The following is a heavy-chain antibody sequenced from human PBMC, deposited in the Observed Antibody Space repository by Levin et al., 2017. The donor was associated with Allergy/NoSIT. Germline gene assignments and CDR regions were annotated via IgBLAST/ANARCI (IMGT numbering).Heavy chain of an antibody. CDR2: INHSGST. V-gene: IGHV4-34*01. CDR3: ATCPGWLAYYYMDV. CDR1: GGSFSGYY. D-gene: IGHD6-19*01. Sequence: TSETLSLTCAVYGGSFSGYYWSWIRQPPGKGLEWIGEINHSGSTNYNPSLKSRVTISVDTSKNQFSLKLSSVTAADTAVYYCATCPGWLAYYYMDVWGKGTTVTVSS. J-gene: IGHJ6*03.